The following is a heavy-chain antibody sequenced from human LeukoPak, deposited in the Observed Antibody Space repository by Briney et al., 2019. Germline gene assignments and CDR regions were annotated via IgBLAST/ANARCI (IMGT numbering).Heavy chain of an antibody. CDR3: ARGAGTTLSHFDY. D-gene: IGHD1-1*01. V-gene: IGHV3-11*01. Sequence: GGSLRLSCAASGFTVSGNYMSWVRQAPGKGLEWVSYISSSGSTIYYADSVKGRFTISRDSSKNTLYLQMNSLRAEDTAVYYCARGAGTTLSHFDYWGQGTLVSVSS. J-gene: IGHJ4*02. CDR1: GFTVSGNY. CDR2: ISSSGSTI.